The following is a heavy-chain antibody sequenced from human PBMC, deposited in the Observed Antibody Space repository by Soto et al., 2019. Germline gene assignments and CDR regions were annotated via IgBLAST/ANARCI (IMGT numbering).Heavy chain of an antibody. Sequence: VDLVETGGGLIQPGGSLRLSCAVSGLTVTNNHMNWNWVRQAPGKGLEWVSVIYGADNDNTYYADSVRDRFTVSRDSSQNMVFHQMNDLRAEDTAVYYCARGGYDWGQGTLVTVSS. CDR2: IYGADNDNT. CDR1: GLTVTNNH. CDR3: ARGGYD. V-gene: IGHV3-53*02. D-gene: IGHD6-13*01. J-gene: IGHJ4*02.